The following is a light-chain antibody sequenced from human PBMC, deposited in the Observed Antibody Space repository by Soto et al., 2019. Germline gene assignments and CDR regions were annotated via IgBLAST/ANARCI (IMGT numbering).Light chain of an antibody. J-gene: IGKJ4*01. CDR1: QSVSSY. Sequence: EIVLTQSPATLSLSPGERATLSCRASQSVSSYLAWYQQKPGQAPRLLIYDASNRATGIPDRFSGSGSGTDFTLTISRLEPEDFAVYYCQQYGSSPPGLTFGGGTKVVIK. CDR2: DAS. V-gene: IGKV3-20*01. CDR3: QQYGSSPPGLT.